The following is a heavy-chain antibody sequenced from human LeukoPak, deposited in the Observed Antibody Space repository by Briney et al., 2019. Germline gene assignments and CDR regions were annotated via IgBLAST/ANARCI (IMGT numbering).Heavy chain of an antibody. CDR1: GFTFIYYS. CDR3: GRDRARATEGPELDY. Sequence: GGSLRLYCAASGFTFIYYSMTWVRQAPGQGLEWISYISSSGRTIYYADSVKGRFTISRDNAKNSVDLQMNSLSAEDTAVYYCGRDRARATEGPELDYWGQGTLVTVSS. D-gene: IGHD1-26*01. J-gene: IGHJ4*02. CDR2: ISSSGRTI. V-gene: IGHV3-48*04.